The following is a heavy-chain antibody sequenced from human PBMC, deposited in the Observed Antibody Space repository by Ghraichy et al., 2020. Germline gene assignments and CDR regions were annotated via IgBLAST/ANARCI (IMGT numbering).Heavy chain of an antibody. Sequence: GGSLRLSCAASGFTFSSYWMHWVRQAPGKGLVWVSRINSDGSSTNYADSVKGRFTISRDNAKNTLYLQMNSLRAEDTAVYYCASLDSSGYYVAFWGQGTLVTVSS. CDR3: ASLDSSGYYVAF. D-gene: IGHD3-22*01. J-gene: IGHJ4*02. CDR2: INSDGSST. V-gene: IGHV3-74*01. CDR1: GFTFSSYW.